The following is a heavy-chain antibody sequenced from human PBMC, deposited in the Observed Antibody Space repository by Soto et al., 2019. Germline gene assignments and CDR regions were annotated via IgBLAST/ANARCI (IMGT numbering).Heavy chain of an antibody. V-gene: IGHV4-59*01. J-gene: IGHJ4*02. CDR1: GGSISSYY. CDR2: IYYSGST. D-gene: IGHD2-21*01. Sequence: PSETLSLTCTVSGGSISSYYWSWIRQPPGKGLEWIGYIYYSGSTNYNPSLKSRVTISVDTSKNQFSLKLSSVTAADTAVYYCVTRINSVEMASLDDHWGQGTLVTVSS. CDR3: VTRINSVEMASLDDH.